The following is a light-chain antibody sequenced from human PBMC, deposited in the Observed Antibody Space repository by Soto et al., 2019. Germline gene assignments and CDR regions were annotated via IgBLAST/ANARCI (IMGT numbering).Light chain of an antibody. J-gene: IGLJ2*01. CDR3: SSYTSTSTWV. CDR1: SSDVGGYDF. CDR2: NVN. Sequence: QSALTQPASVSGSPGRSITISCTGTSSDVGGYDFVSWFQQHPGKAPKLRIYNVNNRPSGVSNRFSGSKSGNTASLTISGLQAEDEADYYCSSYTSTSTWVFGGGTKVTVL. V-gene: IGLV2-14*01.